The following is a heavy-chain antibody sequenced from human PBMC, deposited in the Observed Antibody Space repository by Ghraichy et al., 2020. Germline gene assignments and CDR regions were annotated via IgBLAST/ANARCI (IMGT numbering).Heavy chain of an antibody. D-gene: IGHD4-17*01. CDR2: IIPIFGTA. V-gene: IGHV1-69*13. Sequence: SVKVSCKASGGTFSSYAISWVRQAPGQGLEWMGGIIPIFGTANYAQKFQGRVTITADESTSTAYMELSSLRSEDTAVYYCAIDYGDYRAYYFDYWGQGTLVTVSS. CDR1: GGTFSSYA. J-gene: IGHJ4*02. CDR3: AIDYGDYRAYYFDY.